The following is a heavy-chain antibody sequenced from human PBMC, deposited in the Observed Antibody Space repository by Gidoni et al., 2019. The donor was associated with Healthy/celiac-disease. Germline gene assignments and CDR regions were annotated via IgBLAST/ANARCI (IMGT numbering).Heavy chain of an antibody. J-gene: IGHJ4*02. CDR2: ISGSGGST. D-gene: IGHD6-6*01. CDR3: AGTLYSSSPVGDY. V-gene: IGHV3-23*01. Sequence: EVQLLESGGGLVQPGGSLRLSCAASGFTFSSYAMSWVRQAPGKGLEWVAAISGSGGSTYYADSVKGRFTISRDNSKNTLYLQMNSLRAEDTAVYYCAGTLYSSSPVGDYWGQGTLVTVSS. CDR1: GFTFSSYA.